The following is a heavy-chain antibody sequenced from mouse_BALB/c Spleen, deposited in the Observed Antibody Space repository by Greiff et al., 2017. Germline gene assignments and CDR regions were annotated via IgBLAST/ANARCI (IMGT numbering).Heavy chain of an antibody. V-gene: IGHV5-17*02. CDR3: ALYGNSLYAMDY. D-gene: IGHD2-10*02. Sequence: EVMLVESGGGLVQPGGSRKLSCAASGFTFSSFGMHWVRQAPEKGLEWVAYISSGSSTIYYADTVKGRFTISRDNPKNTLFLQMTSLRSEDTAMYYCALYGNSLYAMDYWGQGTSVTVSS. J-gene: IGHJ4*01. CDR1: GFTFSSFG. CDR2: ISSGSSTI.